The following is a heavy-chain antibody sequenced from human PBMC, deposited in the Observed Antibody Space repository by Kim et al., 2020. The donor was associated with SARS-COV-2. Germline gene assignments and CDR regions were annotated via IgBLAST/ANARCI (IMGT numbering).Heavy chain of an antibody. CDR3: ARRQFSSGWYYFEY. CDR1: GFTFSSHW. J-gene: IGHJ4*02. CDR2: INSDGRTT. V-gene: IGHV3-74*01. D-gene: IGHD6-19*01. Sequence: GGSLRLSCAASGFTFSSHWMHWVRQAPGKGLVWVSRINSDGRTTSYGDSVKGRFTISRDNAKNTLYLQMNSLRAEDTAVYYCARRQFSSGWYYFEYWGQG.